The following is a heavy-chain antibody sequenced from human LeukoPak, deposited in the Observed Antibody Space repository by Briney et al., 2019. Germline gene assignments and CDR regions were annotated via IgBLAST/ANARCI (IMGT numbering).Heavy chain of an antibody. CDR1: GGSISSGNYY. J-gene: IGHJ4*02. CDR3: VRRYGSGSSGTFDY. Sequence: PSQTLSLTCTVSGGSISSGNYYWSWIWQPAGKGLEWIGRIYSSGSTNYNPSLKSRVTISVDTSKNQFSLKLNSVTAADTAVYYRVRRYGSGSSGTFDYWGQGTLVTVSS. CDR2: IYSSGST. V-gene: IGHV4-61*02. D-gene: IGHD3-10*01.